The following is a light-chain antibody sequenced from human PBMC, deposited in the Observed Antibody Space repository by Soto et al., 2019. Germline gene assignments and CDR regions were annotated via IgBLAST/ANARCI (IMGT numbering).Light chain of an antibody. CDR3: QQYNNWPPT. CDR1: QYVGSR. Sequence: EIVLTQSPATLSSSPGETATLSCRASQYVGSRLAWYQHKPGQAPRLLIYGVSTRATGVPTRFSGSVSGTEFTLTISSLQSEDFAVYYCQQYNNWPPTFGQGTKVDIK. CDR2: GVS. J-gene: IGKJ1*01. V-gene: IGKV3-15*01.